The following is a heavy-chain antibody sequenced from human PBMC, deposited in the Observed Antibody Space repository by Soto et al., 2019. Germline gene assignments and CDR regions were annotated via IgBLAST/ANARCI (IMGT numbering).Heavy chain of an antibody. V-gene: IGHV1-18*01. J-gene: IGHJ1*01. CDR3: GRERDGTSWSSAEYLQH. Sequence: ASVKVSCKASGYTFTTYGIHWVRQATGQGLEWMGWISGYNGNTNYTQKFQGRVTMTTDTSTTTAYMDLRSLRSDDTAVYYCGRERDGTSWSSAEYLQHWGQGTLVTVSS. CDR2: ISGYNGNT. D-gene: IGHD6-13*01. CDR1: GYTFTTYG.